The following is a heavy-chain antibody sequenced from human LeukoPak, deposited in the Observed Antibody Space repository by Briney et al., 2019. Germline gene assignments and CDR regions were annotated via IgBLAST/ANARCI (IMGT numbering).Heavy chain of an antibody. CDR2: INHSGSA. J-gene: IGHJ4*02. Sequence: SETLSLTCAVYSGSLSGYYWSWIRQTPGKGLEWIGEINHSGSANYNPSLKSRVTISVDTSKNQFSLKLSSVTAADTAVYYCARHGYSIHVLEYWGQGTLVTVSS. CDR3: ARHGYSIHVLEY. V-gene: IGHV4-34*01. CDR1: SGSLSGYY. D-gene: IGHD5-24*01.